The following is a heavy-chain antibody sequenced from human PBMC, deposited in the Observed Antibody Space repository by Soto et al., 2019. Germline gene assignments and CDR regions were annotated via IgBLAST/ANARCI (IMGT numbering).Heavy chain of an antibody. V-gene: IGHV1-2*02. CDR2: IRSNGGDP. D-gene: IGHD2-8*01. CDR3: ARDERTYGEPPFDY. CDR1: GFTFTGYY. Sequence: ASVKVSCKASGFTFTGYYIHWVRQAPGQGLEWMGWIRSNGGDPKYSQKFQDRVTMTRDTSMNTVYMELSRLRSDDTAVYYCARDERTYGEPPFDYWGQGTLVTVSS. J-gene: IGHJ4*02.